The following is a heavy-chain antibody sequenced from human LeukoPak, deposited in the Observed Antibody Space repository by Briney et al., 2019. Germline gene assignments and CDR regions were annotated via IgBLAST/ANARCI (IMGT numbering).Heavy chain of an antibody. CDR2: INSDGSST. D-gene: IGHD5-18*01. V-gene: IGHV3-74*01. Sequence: GGSLRLSCAASGFTFSSYWMHWVRQAPGKGLVWVSRINSDGSSTNYADSVKGGFTISRDNAKNTLYLQMNSLRAEDTAVYYCARGKVDTAMAIDYWGQGTLVTVSS. J-gene: IGHJ4*02. CDR3: ARGKVDTAMAIDY. CDR1: GFTFSSYW.